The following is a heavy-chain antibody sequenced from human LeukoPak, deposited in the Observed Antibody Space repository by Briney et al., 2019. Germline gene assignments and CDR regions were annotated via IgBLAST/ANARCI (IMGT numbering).Heavy chain of an antibody. CDR3: ARLVRDRNDHLDY. Sequence: SETLSLTCNLAAGSSGPFSWSWVRQPPGKGLEWIGYIQASGDTSFNGALKSRVTFSLDTSKSEFSLTLRSETAADTALYHRARLVRDRNDHLDYWGQGILVTGSS. CDR2: IQASGDT. V-gene: IGHV4-4*09. D-gene: IGHD1-1*01. J-gene: IGHJ4*02. CDR1: AGSSGPFS.